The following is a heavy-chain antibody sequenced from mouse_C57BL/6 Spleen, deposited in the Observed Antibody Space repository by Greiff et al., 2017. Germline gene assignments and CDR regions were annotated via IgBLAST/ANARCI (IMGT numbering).Heavy chain of an antibody. CDR2: INPSSGST. CDR1: GYTFTSYW. CDR3: ALYDYDVDY. J-gene: IGHJ2*01. V-gene: IGHV1-7*01. D-gene: IGHD2-4*01. Sequence: VQLQQSGAELAKPGASVTLSCKASGYTFTSYWMHWVKQRPGQGLEWIGYINPSSGSTKYNQKFKDQATLTADKSSSTAYMQLSSLTYEDSAVYYCALYDYDVDYWGKGTTLTVSS.